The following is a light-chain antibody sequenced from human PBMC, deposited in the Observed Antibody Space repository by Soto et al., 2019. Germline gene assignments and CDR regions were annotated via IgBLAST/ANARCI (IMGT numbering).Light chain of an antibody. V-gene: IGLV2-14*01. CDR2: EVS. CDR1: SSDVGGYNY. CDR3: SSYTSSSTLV. J-gene: IGLJ2*01. Sequence: QSALTQPASVSGSPGQSITISCTGTSSDVGGYNYVSWYQQHPGNAPKLMIYEVSNRPSGVSNRFSGSKSGNTASLTISGLQAEDEADYHCSSYTSSSTLVFGGGTKVTVL.